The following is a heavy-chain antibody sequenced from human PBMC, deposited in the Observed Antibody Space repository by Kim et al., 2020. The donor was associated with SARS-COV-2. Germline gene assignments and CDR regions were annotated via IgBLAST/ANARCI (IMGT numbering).Heavy chain of an antibody. D-gene: IGHD6-6*01. J-gene: IGHJ6*02. CDR3: ARDRLTWADV. CDR2: ISCSGSTK. CDR1: GFTFSSYD. Sequence: GGSLRLSCAASGFTFSSYDMNWVRQAPGKGLEWVSYISCSGSTKYYADSVKGRFTISRDYAKNTLYLQMNSLKAEDTAVYYCARDRLTWADVWGQGTTVTVSS. V-gene: IGHV3-48*03.